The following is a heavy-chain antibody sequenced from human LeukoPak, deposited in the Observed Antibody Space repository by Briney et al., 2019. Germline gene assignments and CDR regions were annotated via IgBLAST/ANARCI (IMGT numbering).Heavy chain of an antibody. D-gene: IGHD3-22*01. CDR2: ISSSTSYI. CDR3: AKDGLYDSSGYYSY. CDR1: GFTFSSYS. V-gene: IGHV3-21*04. Sequence: GGSLRLSCAASGFTFSSYSMNWVRQAPGKGLEWVSSISSSTSYIYYADSVKGRFTISRDNAKNSLYLQMNSLRAEDTAVYYCAKDGLYDSSGYYSYWGQGTLVTVSS. J-gene: IGHJ4*02.